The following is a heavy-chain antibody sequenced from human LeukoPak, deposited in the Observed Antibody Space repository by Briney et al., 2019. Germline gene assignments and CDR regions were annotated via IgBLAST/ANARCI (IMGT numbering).Heavy chain of an antibody. Sequence: GASVKVSCKASGDTFSRYAINWVRQAPGQGLEWMGGIIPMSGTANYAQKFQGRVTIVADESTSTAYMELSSLRSEDTAVYYCARDPGYYDSSGYYHMNYFDYWGQGTLVAVSS. J-gene: IGHJ4*02. V-gene: IGHV1-69*13. CDR1: GDTFSRYA. CDR3: ARDPGYYDSSGYYHMNYFDY. CDR2: IIPMSGTA. D-gene: IGHD3-22*01.